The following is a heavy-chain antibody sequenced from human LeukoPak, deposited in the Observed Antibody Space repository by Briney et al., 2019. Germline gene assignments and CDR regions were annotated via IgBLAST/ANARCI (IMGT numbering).Heavy chain of an antibody. CDR2: TSAHNGNT. D-gene: IGHD6-13*01. V-gene: IGHV1-18*01. Sequence: ASVKVSCKASVYTFTTYGITWVRQAPGQGLEWMGWTSAHNGNTKYAQKLQGRVTMTTDTSTRTAYMELSSLRSDDTAVYYCARDTIAADFIDYWGQGTLVTVSS. J-gene: IGHJ4*02. CDR3: ARDTIAADFIDY. CDR1: VYTFTTYG.